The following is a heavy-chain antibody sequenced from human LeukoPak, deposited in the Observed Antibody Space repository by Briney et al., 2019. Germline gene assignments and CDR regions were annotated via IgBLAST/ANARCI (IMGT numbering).Heavy chain of an antibody. Sequence: GGSLRLSCAASGLTFSTYAMHWVRQAPGKGLEWVAFIRFVGGDKYHADSVKGRFTISRDNSKNTLFLQMNSLRAEDTAVYYCAREFVWELLESDFDIWGQGTMVTVSS. CDR1: GLTFSTYA. J-gene: IGHJ3*02. V-gene: IGHV3-30*02. D-gene: IGHD1-26*01. CDR2: IRFVGGDK. CDR3: AREFVWELLESDFDI.